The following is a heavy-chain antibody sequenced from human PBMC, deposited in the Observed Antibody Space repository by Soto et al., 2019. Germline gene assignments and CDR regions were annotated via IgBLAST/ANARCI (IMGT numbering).Heavy chain of an antibody. V-gene: IGHV4-39*01. D-gene: IGHD6-13*01. CDR1: GGSISSSGYY. J-gene: IGHJ5*02. Sequence: QLQLQESGPGLVKPSETLSLTCTVSGGSISSSGYYWGWIRQPPGKGLEWIGSIYYSGSTYYNPSLKSRVTISVDTSKNQFSLKLSSVTAADTAVYYCARSPAPPIAAAGMHGGWFDPWGQGTLVTVSS. CDR2: IYYSGST. CDR3: ARSPAPPIAAAGMHGGWFDP.